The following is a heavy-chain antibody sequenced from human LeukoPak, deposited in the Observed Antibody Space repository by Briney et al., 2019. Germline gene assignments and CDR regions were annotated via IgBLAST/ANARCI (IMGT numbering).Heavy chain of an antibody. D-gene: IGHD4-23*01. CDR3: AKEDGSNSD. CDR1: GFTFSSYG. Sequence: GGSLRLSCAASGFTFSSYGMHWVRQAPGKGLEWVAVISYDGSNKYYADSVKGRFTISRDNSKNTLYLQMNSLRAEDTAVYYCAKEDGSNSDWGQGTLVTVSS. CDR2: ISYDGSNK. J-gene: IGHJ4*02. V-gene: IGHV3-30*18.